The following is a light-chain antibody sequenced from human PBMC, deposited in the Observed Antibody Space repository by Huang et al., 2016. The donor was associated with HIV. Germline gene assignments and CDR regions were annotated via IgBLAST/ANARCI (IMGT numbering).Light chain of an antibody. J-gene: IGKJ5*01. Sequence: EIVLRQSPATLSLSPGERATLSCRASQSVGNSLAWYQQKPGQPPRLLMYDASNRATGIPARFSGSGSGTDVTLTIISLEPEDFAVYYCQQRSSFGQGTRLEMK. CDR1: QSVGNS. V-gene: IGKV3-11*01. CDR3: QQRSS. CDR2: DAS.